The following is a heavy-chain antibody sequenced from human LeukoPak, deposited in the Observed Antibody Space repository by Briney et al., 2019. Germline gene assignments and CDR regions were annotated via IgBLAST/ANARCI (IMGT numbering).Heavy chain of an antibody. V-gene: IGHV5-51*01. CDR2: IYPGDSDT. Sequence: GESLKISCKGSGYSFTSYWIGWVRHMPGKGLEWMGIIYPGDSDTRYSPSFQGQVTISVDKSISTAYLQWGSLRASDTAMYFCARRARDLLGATDYFDYWGQGTLVTVSS. CDR1: GYSFTSYW. D-gene: IGHD1-26*01. CDR3: ARRARDLLGATDYFDY. J-gene: IGHJ4*02.